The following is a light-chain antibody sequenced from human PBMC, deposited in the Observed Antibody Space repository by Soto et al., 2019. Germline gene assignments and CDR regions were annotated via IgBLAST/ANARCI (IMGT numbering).Light chain of an antibody. CDR3: QHYNSYSEA. CDR1: QTISSW. CDR2: QAS. J-gene: IGKJ1*01. V-gene: IGKV1-5*03. Sequence: DIQMTQSPSTLSGSVGDRVTITCWASQTISSWLAWYQQKPGKAPKLLIYQASTLKSGVPSRFSGSGSGTEFTLTISSLQPDDFATYYCQHYNSYSEAFGQGTRWIS.